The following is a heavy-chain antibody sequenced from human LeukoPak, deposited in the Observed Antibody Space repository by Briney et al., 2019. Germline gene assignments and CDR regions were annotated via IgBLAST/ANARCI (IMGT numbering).Heavy chain of an antibody. Sequence: PSETLSLTCAVYGGSFSGYYWSWIRQPPGKGLEWIGEINHSGSTNYNPSLKSRVTISVDTSKNQFSLKLSSVTAADTAVYYCAILTSNWFDPWGQGTLVTVSP. J-gene: IGHJ5*02. CDR1: GGSFSGYY. V-gene: IGHV4-34*01. CDR3: AILTSNWFDP. D-gene: IGHD2-21*02. CDR2: INHSGST.